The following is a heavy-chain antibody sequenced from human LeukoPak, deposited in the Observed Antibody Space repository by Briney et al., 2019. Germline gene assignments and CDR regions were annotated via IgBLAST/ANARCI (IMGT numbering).Heavy chain of an antibody. J-gene: IGHJ1*01. V-gene: IGHV3-23*01. CDR2: IPASGPKT. CDR3: ARDSQEFFQH. Sequence: GGSLRLSCAASGFTFSSSAMGWVRRAPQKGLEWVSAIPASGPKTYYTGSVRGRFTISRDNSKNSLYLQMNSLRTEDTALYYCARDSQEFFQHWGQGTLVTVSS. CDR1: GFTFSSSA.